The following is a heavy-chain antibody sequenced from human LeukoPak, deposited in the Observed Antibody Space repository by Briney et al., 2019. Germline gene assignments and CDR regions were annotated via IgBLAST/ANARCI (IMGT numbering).Heavy chain of an antibody. D-gene: IGHD5-12*01. CDR1: GFTFSSYA. V-gene: IGHV3-30-3*01. Sequence: GGSLRLSCAASGFTFSSYAMHWVRQAPGKGLEWVAVISYDGSNKYYADSVKGRFTISRDNSKNTLYLQMNSLRAEDTAVYYCARDEWVGEYSGYDGGVSWGPGTLVTVSS. J-gene: IGHJ5*02. CDR3: ARDEWVGEYSGYDGGVS. CDR2: ISYDGSNK.